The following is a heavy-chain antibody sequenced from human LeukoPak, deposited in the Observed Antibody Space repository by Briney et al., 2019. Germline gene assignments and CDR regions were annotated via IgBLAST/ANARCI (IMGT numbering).Heavy chain of an antibody. CDR1: GFTFSSYG. V-gene: IGHV3-30*02. D-gene: IGHD3-22*01. CDR2: IRYDGSNK. CDR3: AKDLAAGLSSAADY. J-gene: IGHJ4*02. Sequence: GGSLRLSCAASGFTFSSYGMHWVRQAPGKGLEWVAFIRYDGSNKYYADSVKGRFTISGDNSKNTLYLQMNSLRAEDTAVYYCAKDLAAGLSSAADYWGQGTLVTVSS.